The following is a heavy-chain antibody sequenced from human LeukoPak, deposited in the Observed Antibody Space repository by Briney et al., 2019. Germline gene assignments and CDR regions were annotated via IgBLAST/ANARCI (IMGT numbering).Heavy chain of an antibody. D-gene: IGHD3-22*01. J-gene: IGHJ4*02. V-gene: IGHV1-46*01. CDR3: ARDGSYYYDSSGSPALDN. CDR2: INPSGGST. Sequence: ASVKVSCKASGYTFTSYYMHWVRQAPGQGLEWMGIINPSGGSTSYAQKFQGRVTMTRDTSTSTVYMELSSLRSEDTAVYYCARDGSYYYDSSGSPALDNWGQGTLVTVSS. CDR1: GYTFTSYY.